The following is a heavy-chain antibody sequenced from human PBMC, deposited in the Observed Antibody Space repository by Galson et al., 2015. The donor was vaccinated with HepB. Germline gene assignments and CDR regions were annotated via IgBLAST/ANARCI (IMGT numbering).Heavy chain of an antibody. D-gene: IGHD2-2*01. Sequence: SLRVSCAASGFNFSDYGMHWVGQAQGKGLEWVAVIWYDGSHEYYADAVKGRVAISRDNSKNTLFLQMNSLRAEDTAVYYCARDPSYCSSTSCYYLYYYMDVWGKGTTVAVSS. CDR2: IWYDGSHE. CDR3: ARDPSYCSSTSCYYLYYYMDV. V-gene: IGHV3-33*01. J-gene: IGHJ6*03. CDR1: GFNFSDYG.